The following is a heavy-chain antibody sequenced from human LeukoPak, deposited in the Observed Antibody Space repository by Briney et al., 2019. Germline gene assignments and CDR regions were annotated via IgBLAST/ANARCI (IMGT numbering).Heavy chain of an antibody. CDR1: GFILSSYA. CDR2: ISYDGSNK. D-gene: IGHD3-10*01. J-gene: IGHJ4*02. V-gene: IGHV3-30*04. Sequence: GGSLRLSCAASGFILSSYAMHWVRQAPGKGLEWVAVISYDGSNKYYADSVKGRFTISRDNSKNTLYLQMNSLRAEDTAVYYCAKDRGLWFGELFLFDYWGQGTLVTVSS. CDR3: AKDRGLWFGELFLFDY.